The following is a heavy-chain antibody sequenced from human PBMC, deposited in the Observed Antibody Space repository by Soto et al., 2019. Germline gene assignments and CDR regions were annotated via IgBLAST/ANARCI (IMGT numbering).Heavy chain of an antibody. CDR2: ISAYNGNT. V-gene: IGHV1-18*01. CDR3: ARVVDTMVRGVIIIAFDI. Sequence: QVQLVQSGAEVKKPGASVKVSCKASGYTFTSYGISWVRQAPGQGLEWMGWISAYNGNTNYAQKLQGRVTMTTDTSTSTAYMELRSLSSDDTAVYYCARVVDTMVRGVIIIAFDIWGQGTMVTVSS. CDR1: GYTFTSYG. D-gene: IGHD3-10*01. J-gene: IGHJ3*02.